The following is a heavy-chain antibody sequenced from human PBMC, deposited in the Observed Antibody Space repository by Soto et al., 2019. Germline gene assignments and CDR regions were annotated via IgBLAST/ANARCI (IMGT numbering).Heavy chain of an antibody. CDR2: ISSSGSTI. D-gene: IGHD5-12*01. CDR1: GGSFSGYY. V-gene: IGHV3-11*01. CDR3: ARWVRWLQFDY. Sequence: LSLTCAVYGGSFSGYYWSWIRQAPGKGLEWVSYISSSGSTIYYADSVKGRFTISRDNAKNSLYLQMNSLRAEDTAVYYCARWVRWLQFDYWGQGTLVTVSS. J-gene: IGHJ4*02.